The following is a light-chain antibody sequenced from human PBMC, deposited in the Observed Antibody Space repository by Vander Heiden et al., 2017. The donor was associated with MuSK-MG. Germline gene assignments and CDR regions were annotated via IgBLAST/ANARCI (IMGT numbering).Light chain of an antibody. CDR2: DVS. Sequence: QSALTQPRSVSGSPGQSVTISCTGTSSDVGGYNYVSWYQQHPGKAPKLMIYDVSKWSSGVPDRFSGSKSGNTASLTISGLQAEDEADYYCCSYAGSYSWVFGGGTKLTVL. CDR1: SSDVGGYNY. CDR3: CSYAGSYSWV. J-gene: IGLJ3*02. V-gene: IGLV2-11*01.